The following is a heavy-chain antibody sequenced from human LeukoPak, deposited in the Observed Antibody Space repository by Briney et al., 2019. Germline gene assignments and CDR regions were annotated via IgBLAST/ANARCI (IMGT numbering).Heavy chain of an antibody. CDR3: ATSQLVLPYYYYGMDV. D-gene: IGHD6-13*01. CDR2: FDPEDGET. CDR1: GYTLTELS. J-gene: IGHJ6*02. Sequence: GASVKVSCKVSGYTLTELSMHWARQAPGKGLEWMGGFDPEDGETIHAQKFQGRVTMTEDTSTDTAYMELSSLRSEDTAVYYCATSQLVLPYYYYGMDVWGQGTTVTVSS. V-gene: IGHV1-24*01.